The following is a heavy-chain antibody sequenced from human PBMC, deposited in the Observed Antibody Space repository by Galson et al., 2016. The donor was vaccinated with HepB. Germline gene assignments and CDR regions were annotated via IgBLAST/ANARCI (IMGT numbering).Heavy chain of an antibody. J-gene: IGHJ4*02. CDR2: INSDGDRT. D-gene: IGHD2-21*01. CDR3: ARGDSPFCATTDFDY. CDR1: GFSLSSHW. V-gene: IGHV3-74*01. Sequence: SLRLSCAGAGFSLSSHWRHWVRQGPGKGLEWVSRINSDGDRTNYAEPVKGRFTISRDTAKNTLYLQMNSLRVEDTAVYYCARGDSPFCATTDFDYWGQGTLVTASS.